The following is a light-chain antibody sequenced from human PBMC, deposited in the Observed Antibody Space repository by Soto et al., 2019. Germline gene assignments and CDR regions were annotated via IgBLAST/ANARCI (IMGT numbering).Light chain of an antibody. Sequence: EVVLTQSPGTLSLSPGERATLSCRASQSVSSSYLAWYQQKPGQAPRLLIYGASSRATGIPDRFSGSGSGTYFTLTISRLDPEDFGVYYCHHYETFGQGTKVEVK. J-gene: IGKJ1*01. CDR3: HHYET. CDR1: QSVSSSY. V-gene: IGKV3-20*01. CDR2: GAS.